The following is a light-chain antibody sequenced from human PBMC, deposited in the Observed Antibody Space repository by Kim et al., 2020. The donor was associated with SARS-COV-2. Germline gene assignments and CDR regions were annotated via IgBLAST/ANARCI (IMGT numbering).Light chain of an antibody. Sequence: TPGRDYTNYKVDWYRPSPGKGPRFEMRVGTGGIVGSKGDGIPDRFSGTGSGLNRFLTIKNIQGEDESDYHCGTDHGGGSDFVYVFGTGTKVTVL. J-gene: IGLJ1*01. CDR1: RDYTNYK. V-gene: IGLV9-49*03. CDR3: GTDHGGGSDFVYV. CDR2: VGTGGIVG.